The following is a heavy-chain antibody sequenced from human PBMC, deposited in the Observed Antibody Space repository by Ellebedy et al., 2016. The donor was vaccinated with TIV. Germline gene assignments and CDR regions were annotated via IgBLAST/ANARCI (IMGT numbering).Heavy chain of an antibody. D-gene: IGHD1-7*01. CDR2: IDWDGAK. CDR1: GFSVKTVRER. CDR3: ARTSEGANGGELRFDY. V-gene: IGHV2-70*04. J-gene: IGHJ4*02. Sequence: SGPTLVKPTQTLTLTCSVSGFSVKTVRERVSWIRQPPGKALEWLARIDWDGAKFYTTSLKTRVIISKDTSKNQVVLKMTNVGPEDTGTYFCARTSEGANGGELRFDYWGQGIFVAVSS.